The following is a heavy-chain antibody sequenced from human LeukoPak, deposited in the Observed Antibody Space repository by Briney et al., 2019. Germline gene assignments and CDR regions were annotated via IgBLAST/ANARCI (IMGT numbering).Heavy chain of an antibody. CDR3: ARGGRAWQQLVGRFDY. D-gene: IGHD6-13*01. J-gene: IGHJ4*02. CDR1: GGSISSYY. V-gene: IGHV4-59*12. CDR2: IYYSGST. Sequence: KPSETLSLTCTVSGGSISSYYWSWIRQPPGKGLEWIGYIYYSGSTNYNPSLKSRVTISVDTSKNQFSLKLSSVTAADTAVYYCARGGRAWQQLVGRFDYWGQGTLVTVSS.